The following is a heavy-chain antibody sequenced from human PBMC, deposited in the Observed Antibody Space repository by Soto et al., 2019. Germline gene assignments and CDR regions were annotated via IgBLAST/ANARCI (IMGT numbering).Heavy chain of an antibody. CDR2: IIPIFGTA. CDR3: ARGESGYSGYDYYYYYGMDV. Sequence: GASVKVSCKASGGTFSSYAIIWVRLAPGQGLEWMGGIIPIFGTANYAQKFQGRVTITADESTSTAYMELSSLRSEDTAVYYCARGESGYSGYDYYYYYGMDVWGQGTTVTVSS. V-gene: IGHV1-69*13. CDR1: GGTFSSYA. J-gene: IGHJ6*02. D-gene: IGHD5-12*01.